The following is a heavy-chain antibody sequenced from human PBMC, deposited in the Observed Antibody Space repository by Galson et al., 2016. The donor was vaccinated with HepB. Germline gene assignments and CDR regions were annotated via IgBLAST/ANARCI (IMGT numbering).Heavy chain of an antibody. Sequence: SVKVSCKASGYTFTSYDINWVRQATGQGLEWMGWMNPNSGNTGYAQKFQGRVTMTRNTSISTAYMELSSLRSEDTAVYYCARYYPLGYCSGGSCYPHFDPWGQGTLVTVSS. J-gene: IGHJ5*02. V-gene: IGHV1-8*01. CDR1: GYTFTSYD. D-gene: IGHD2-15*01. CDR3: ARYYPLGYCSGGSCYPHFDP. CDR2: MNPNSGNT.